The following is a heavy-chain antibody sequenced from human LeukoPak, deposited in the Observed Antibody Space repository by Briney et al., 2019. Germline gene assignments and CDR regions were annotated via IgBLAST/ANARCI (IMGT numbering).Heavy chain of an antibody. Sequence: PSETLSLTCTVSGGSISSGGYYWSWIRQHPGKGLEWIGYIYYSGSTYYNPSLKSRVTISVDTSKNQFSLKLSSVTAADTAVYYCVRDVSNPYSGSYFDYWGQGTLVTVSS. V-gene: IGHV4-31*03. CDR2: IYYSGST. D-gene: IGHD1-26*01. J-gene: IGHJ4*02. CDR3: VRDVSNPYSGSYFDY. CDR1: GGSISSGGYY.